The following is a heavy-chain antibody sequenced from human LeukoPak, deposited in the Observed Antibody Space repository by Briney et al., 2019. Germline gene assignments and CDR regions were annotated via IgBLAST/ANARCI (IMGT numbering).Heavy chain of an antibody. J-gene: IGHJ4*02. Sequence: GGSLRLSCAASGFTFSSYSMNWVRQAPGKGLEWVSSISSSSSYIYYADSVKGRFTISRDNAKNSLYLQMNSLRAEDTAVYYCASLTGRGATNSGNDYWGQGTLVTVS. CDR3: ASLTGRGATNSGNDY. D-gene: IGHD1-26*01. V-gene: IGHV3-21*01. CDR1: GFTFSSYS. CDR2: ISSSSSYI.